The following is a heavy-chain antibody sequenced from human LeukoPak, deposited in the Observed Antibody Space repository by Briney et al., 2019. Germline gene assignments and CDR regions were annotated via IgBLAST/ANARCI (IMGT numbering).Heavy chain of an antibody. V-gene: IGHV3-53*01. CDR1: GFTFSTYA. J-gene: IGHJ4*02. Sequence: PGGSLRLSCAASGFTFSTYAMSWVRQAPGKGLEWVSAIYSGGGTYYPDSAKGRFTISRDNSKNTLYLQMNSLRAEDTAVHYCARGNYGDYLDSWGQGTLATVSS. D-gene: IGHD4-17*01. CDR3: ARGNYGDYLDS. CDR2: IYSGGGT.